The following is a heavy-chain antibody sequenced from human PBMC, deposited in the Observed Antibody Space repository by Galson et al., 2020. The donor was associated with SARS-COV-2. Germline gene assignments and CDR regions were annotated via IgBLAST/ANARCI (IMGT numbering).Heavy chain of an antibody. CDR1: GGSISSSSYY. D-gene: IGHD3-22*01. CDR3: ARHASGYYYDSSFDY. V-gene: IGHV4-39*07. CDR2: IYYSGST. Sequence: SETLYLTCTVSGGSISSSSYYWGWIRQPPGKGLEWIGNIYYSGSTYYNPSLQSRVTISVDTSKNQFSLKLSSVTAADTAVYYCARHASGYYYDSSFDYWGQGTLVTVSS. J-gene: IGHJ4*02.